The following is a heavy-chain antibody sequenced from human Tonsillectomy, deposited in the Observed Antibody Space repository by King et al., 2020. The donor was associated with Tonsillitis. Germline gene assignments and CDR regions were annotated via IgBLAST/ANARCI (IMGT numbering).Heavy chain of an antibody. CDR1: GFTFSSYD. Sequence: DVQLVEFGGGLVQPGGSLRLYWAASGFTFSSYDMHWVRQATGKGLEWVSAIGTAGDTYYPDSVKGRFTISRENAKNSLYLQMNSLRDGDTAVYYCTRGLYLHGDYYYNMDVWGQGTTVTVSS. J-gene: IGHJ6*02. CDR2: IGTAGDT. CDR3: TRGLYLHGDYYYNMDV. V-gene: IGHV3-13*01. D-gene: IGHD3-16*01.